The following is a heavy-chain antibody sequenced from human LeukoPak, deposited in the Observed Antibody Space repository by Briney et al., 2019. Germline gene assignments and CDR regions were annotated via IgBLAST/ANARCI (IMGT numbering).Heavy chain of an antibody. CDR3: AREGKLTGYFGGLGFNY. CDR1: GGSLSGYY. V-gene: IGHV4-34*01. D-gene: IGHD3-22*01. CDR2: INHSGAT. J-gene: IGHJ4*02. Sequence: PSETLSLTCTVYGGSLSGYYWSWIRQPPGKGLEWIGEINHSGATSYNPSLKSRVTISVDTSRNQFSLKLTSVTAADTAVYYCAREGKLTGYFGGLGFNYWGQGTLVTVSS.